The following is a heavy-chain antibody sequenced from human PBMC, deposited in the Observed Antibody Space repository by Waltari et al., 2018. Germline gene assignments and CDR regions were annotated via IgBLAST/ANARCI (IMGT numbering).Heavy chain of an antibody. V-gene: IGHV3-21*01. D-gene: IGHD4-17*01. CDR3: ARDLGSVTTG. CDR1: GFTFSSYS. Sequence: EVQLVESGGGLVKPGGSLRLSCAASGFTFSSYSMHWVRQAPGKGLEWVSSISSSSSYIYYADSVKGRFTISRDNAKNSLYLQMNSLRAEDTAVYYCARDLGSVTTGWGQGTLVTVSS. J-gene: IGHJ4*02. CDR2: ISSSSSYI.